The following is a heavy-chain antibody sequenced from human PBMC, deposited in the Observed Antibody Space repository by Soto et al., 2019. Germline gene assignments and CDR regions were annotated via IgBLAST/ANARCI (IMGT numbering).Heavy chain of an antibody. CDR1: GYTFTRYA. J-gene: IGHJ6*02. CDR2: ISGYNGDT. V-gene: IGHV1-3*01. CDR3: AKNGQPPYYYYGMDV. Sequence: ASVKVSCKASGYTFTRYAMHCVRQAPGQRLEWMGWISGYNGDTKYAQKFQGRVTMTVDTSTTTAYMELRSLTSDDRAVYYCAKNGQPPYYYYGMDVWGQGTTVTVSS. D-gene: IGHD2-8*01.